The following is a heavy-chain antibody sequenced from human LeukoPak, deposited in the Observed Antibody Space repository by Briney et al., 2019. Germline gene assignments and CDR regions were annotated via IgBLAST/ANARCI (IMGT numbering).Heavy chain of an antibody. J-gene: IGHJ4*02. V-gene: IGHV5-51*01. CDR2: IYPADSDT. CDR3: ARPMGGDILTGYYFDY. D-gene: IGHD3-9*01. CDR1: GYNFPIYW. Sequence: GESLKISCKGSGYNFPIYWIAWVRQMPGKGLEWMGIIYPADSDTTYSPSFQGQVTFSADKSINTAYLQWSSLKASDTAMYYCARPMGGDILTGYYFDYWGQGTLVTVS.